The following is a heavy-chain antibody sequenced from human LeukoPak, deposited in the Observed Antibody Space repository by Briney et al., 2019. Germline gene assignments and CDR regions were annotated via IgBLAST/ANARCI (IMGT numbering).Heavy chain of an antibody. D-gene: IGHD2-15*01. Sequence: PSETLSLTCTVSGGSIGSYYWSWIRQPAGKGLEWIGRIYTSGSTNYNPSLKSRVTMSVDTSKNQFSLKLSSVTAADTAVYYCARDRCSGGSCHFDYWGQGTLVTVSS. CDR2: IYTSGST. CDR3: ARDRCSGGSCHFDY. V-gene: IGHV4-4*07. J-gene: IGHJ4*02. CDR1: GGSIGSYY.